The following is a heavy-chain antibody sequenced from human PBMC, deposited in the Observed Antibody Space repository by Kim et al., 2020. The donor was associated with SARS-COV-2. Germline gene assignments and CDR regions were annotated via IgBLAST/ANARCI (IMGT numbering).Heavy chain of an antibody. J-gene: IGHJ4*02. CDR3: ARVGIAAAGTLFDY. V-gene: IGHV4-39*01. Sequence: PSLKSRVTISVDTSKNQFSLKLSSVTAADTAVYYCARVGIAAAGTLFDYWGQGTLVTVSS. D-gene: IGHD6-13*01.